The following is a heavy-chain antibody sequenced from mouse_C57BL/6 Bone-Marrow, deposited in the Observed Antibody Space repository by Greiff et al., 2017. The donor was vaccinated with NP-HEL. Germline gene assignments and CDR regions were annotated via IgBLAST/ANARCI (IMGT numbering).Heavy chain of an antibody. Sequence: VNVVESGAELARPGASVKLSCKASGYTFTSYGISWVKQRTGQGLEWIGEIYPRSGNTYYNEKFKGKATLTADKSSSTAYMELRSLTSEDSAVYFCARRGVGTTVVASDWGQGTTLTVSS. CDR3: ARRGVGTTVVASD. V-gene: IGHV1-81*01. J-gene: IGHJ2*01. CDR1: GYTFTSYG. D-gene: IGHD1-1*01. CDR2: IYPRSGNT.